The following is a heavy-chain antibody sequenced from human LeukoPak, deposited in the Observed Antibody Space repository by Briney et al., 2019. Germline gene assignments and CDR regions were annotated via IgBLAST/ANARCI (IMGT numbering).Heavy chain of an antibody. V-gene: IGHV3-7*01. CDR3: ARKPYYYDSSGYYPDAFDI. CDR2: IKQDGSEK. CDR1: GFTFSSYW. D-gene: IGHD3-22*01. Sequence: GGSLRLSCAASGFTFSSYWMSWVRQAPGKGLEWVANIKQDGSEKYYVDSVKGRFTISRDNAKNSLYLQMNSLRAEDTAVYYCARKPYYYDSSGYYPDAFDIWGQGTMVTVSP. J-gene: IGHJ3*02.